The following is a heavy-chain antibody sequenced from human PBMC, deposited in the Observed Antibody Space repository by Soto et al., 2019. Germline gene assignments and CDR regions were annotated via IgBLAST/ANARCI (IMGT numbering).Heavy chain of an antibody. D-gene: IGHD4-17*01. CDR2: ISYDGSNK. J-gene: IGHJ4*02. CDR3: AKDRAGHDYGLYYFDY. V-gene: IGHV3-30*18. CDR1: GFTFSSYG. Sequence: GGSLRLSCAASGFTFSSYGMHWVRQAPGKGLEWVAVISYDGSNKYYADSVKGRLTISRDNSKNTLYLQMNSLRAEDTAVYYCAKDRAGHDYGLYYFDYWGQGTLVTVSS.